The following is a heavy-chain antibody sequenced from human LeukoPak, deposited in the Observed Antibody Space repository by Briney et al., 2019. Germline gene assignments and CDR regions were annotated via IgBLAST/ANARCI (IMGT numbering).Heavy chain of an antibody. Sequence: GASVKVSCKASGYTFTSHAMHWVRQAPGQRLEWMGWINAGNGNTKYSQKFQGRVTITRDTSASTAYMELSSLRSEDTAVYYCARGSSGYYRALDYWGQGTLVTVSS. V-gene: IGHV1-3*01. CDR3: ARGSSGYYRALDY. D-gene: IGHD3-22*01. CDR1: GYTFTSHA. J-gene: IGHJ4*02. CDR2: INAGNGNT.